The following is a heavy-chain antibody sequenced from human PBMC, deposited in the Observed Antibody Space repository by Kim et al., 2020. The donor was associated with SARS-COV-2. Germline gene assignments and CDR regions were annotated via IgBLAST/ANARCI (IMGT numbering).Heavy chain of an antibody. Sequence: GGSLRLSCAASGFTFSSYAMHWVRQAPGKGLEYVSAISSNGGSTYYANSVKGRFTISRDNSKNTLYLQMGSLRAEDMAVYYCARDRRGVLRYFDWLLGPVDYCGQGTLVTVSS. V-gene: IGHV3-64*01. D-gene: IGHD3-9*01. CDR3: ARDRRGVLRYFDWLLGPVDY. J-gene: IGHJ4*02. CDR2: ISSNGGST. CDR1: GFTFSSYA.